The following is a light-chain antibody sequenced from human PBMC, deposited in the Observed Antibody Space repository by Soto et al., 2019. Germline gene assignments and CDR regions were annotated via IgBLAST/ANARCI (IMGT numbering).Light chain of an antibody. Sequence: ALTQPASVSGSPGQSITISCTGTSSDVGAYNLVSWYQHHPGKAPKLLIFEGSKRPSGVSNRFSGSKSGNTASLTISGLQAEDEADYHCCSYGGFSTFVIFGGGTQLTVL. CDR3: CSYGGFSTFVI. CDR2: EGS. CDR1: SSDVGAYNL. J-gene: IGLJ2*01. V-gene: IGLV2-23*03.